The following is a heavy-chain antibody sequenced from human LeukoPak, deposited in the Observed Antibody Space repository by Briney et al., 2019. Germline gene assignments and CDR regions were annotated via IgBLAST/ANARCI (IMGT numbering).Heavy chain of an antibody. D-gene: IGHD6-13*01. CDR1: GYSFTSYW. CDR3: ACRDLTSTWSFP. Sequence: GESLKISCQGFGYSFTSYWIGWVRQMPGKGMEWMGVIYPGDLRVRYNPSFPGQVTISVDKSINTAYLQWVSLRASDSAMYYCACRDLTSTWSFPWGQGTLVTVSS. J-gene: IGHJ5*02. CDR2: IYPGDLRV. V-gene: IGHV5-51*01.